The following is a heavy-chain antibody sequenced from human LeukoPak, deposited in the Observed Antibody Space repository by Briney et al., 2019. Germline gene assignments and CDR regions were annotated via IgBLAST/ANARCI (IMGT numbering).Heavy chain of an antibody. Sequence: GGSLRLSCAASGFTFSSYAMSWVRQAPGKGVEWVSAISGSGGSTYYADSVKGRFTISRDNSKNTLYLQMNSLRAEDTAVYYCARLRAAGLYYYYYYMDVWGKGTTVTVSS. J-gene: IGHJ6*03. CDR1: GFTFSSYA. CDR3: ARLRAAGLYYYYYYMDV. V-gene: IGHV3-23*01. CDR2: ISGSGGST. D-gene: IGHD2-15*01.